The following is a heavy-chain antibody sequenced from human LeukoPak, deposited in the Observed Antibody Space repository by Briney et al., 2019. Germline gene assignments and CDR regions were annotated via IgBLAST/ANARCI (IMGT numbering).Heavy chain of an antibody. V-gene: IGHV3-30*18. CDR3: AKKEVAYDY. J-gene: IGHJ4*02. Sequence: GRSLKLSCAAPGFTFSSFGMPGVRQAPGKGLGGVAVISYDGSNKYYADSVKGRFTISRDNSKNTLYLQMNSLRAEDTAVYYCAKKEVAYDYWGQGTLVTVSS. CDR2: ISYDGSNK. D-gene: IGHD5-12*01. CDR1: GFTFSSFG.